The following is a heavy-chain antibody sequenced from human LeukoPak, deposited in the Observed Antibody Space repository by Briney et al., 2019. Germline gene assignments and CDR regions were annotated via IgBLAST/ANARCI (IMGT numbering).Heavy chain of an antibody. J-gene: IGHJ3*02. D-gene: IGHD1-1*01. CDR1: GFTFSSYS. Sequence: PGGSLRLSCAASGFTFSSYSMNWVRQAPGKGLEWVSSISSSSTYIYYADSAKGRFTISRDDAKNSLYLQMNSLRAEDTAVYFCARDHEQVVQLDAFDIWGQGTMVTVSS. CDR3: ARDHEQVVQLDAFDI. V-gene: IGHV3-21*01. CDR2: ISSSSTYI.